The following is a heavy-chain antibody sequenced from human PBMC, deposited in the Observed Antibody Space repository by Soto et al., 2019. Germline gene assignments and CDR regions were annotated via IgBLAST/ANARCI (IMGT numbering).Heavy chain of an antibody. Sequence: PGGSLRLSCAASGFTFSSYAMHWVRQAPGKGLEWVAVISYDGSNKYYADSVKGRFTISRDNSKITLYLQMNSLRAEDTSVYYCASGFSSGYYVDAEYFQHWGQGTLVTVSS. V-gene: IGHV3-30-3*01. CDR2: ISYDGSNK. CDR3: ASGFSSGYYVDAEYFQH. CDR1: GFTFSSYA. J-gene: IGHJ1*01. D-gene: IGHD3-22*01.